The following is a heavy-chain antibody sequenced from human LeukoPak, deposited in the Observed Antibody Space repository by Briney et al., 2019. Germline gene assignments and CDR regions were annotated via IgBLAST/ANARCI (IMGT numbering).Heavy chain of an antibody. CDR3: ARVSVAADKPDAFDI. CDR1: VGSFSGYY. J-gene: IGHJ3*02. D-gene: IGHD2-15*01. Sequence: SETLSLTCAVYVGSFSGYYWSWIRQPPGKGLEWIGEINHSGSTNYNPSLKSRVTISVDTSKNQFSLRLSSVTAADTAVYYCARVSVAADKPDAFDIWGQGTMVTVSS. V-gene: IGHV4-34*01. CDR2: INHSGST.